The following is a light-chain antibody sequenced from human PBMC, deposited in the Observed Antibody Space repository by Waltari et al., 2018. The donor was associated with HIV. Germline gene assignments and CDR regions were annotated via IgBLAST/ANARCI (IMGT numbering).Light chain of an antibody. CDR3: AAWDDSLNGHWV. CDR2: SNN. Sequence: QRVTISCSGSSSNIGSNTVNWYQQLPGTAPKLLIYSNNQRPSGVPDRFSGSKSGTSASLAISGLQSEDEADYYCAAWDDSLNGHWVFGGGTKLTVL. CDR1: SSNIGSNT. J-gene: IGLJ3*02. V-gene: IGLV1-44*01.